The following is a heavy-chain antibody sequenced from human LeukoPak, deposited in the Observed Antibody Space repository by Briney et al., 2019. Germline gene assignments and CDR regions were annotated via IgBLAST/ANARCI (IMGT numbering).Heavy chain of an antibody. J-gene: IGHJ4*02. Sequence: ASVKVSCKASGYTFTDYYMHWVRQAPGQGFEWMGWINPNDGDTNYAQKFQGRVTMTRDTSISTAHMGVSRLRSDDTAVYYCARANFLYCSSSTCLFDYWGQGTLVTVSS. CDR1: GYTFTDYY. CDR2: INPNDGDT. CDR3: ARANFLYCSSSTCLFDY. V-gene: IGHV1-2*02. D-gene: IGHD2-2*01.